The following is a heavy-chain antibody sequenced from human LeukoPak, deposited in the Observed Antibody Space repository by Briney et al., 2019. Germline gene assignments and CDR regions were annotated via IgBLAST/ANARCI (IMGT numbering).Heavy chain of an antibody. D-gene: IGHD3-3*01. V-gene: IGHV1-8*01. J-gene: IGHJ4*02. CDR3: AKTFWMEWLLPSSFDY. CDR2: MNPDSGNT. CDR1: GYTFTSYD. Sequence: GASVKVSCKASGYTFTSYDINWVRQATGQGLEWMGWMNPDSGNTGYAQKFQGRVTMTRNTSISTAYMELSSLRSEDTAVYYCAKTFWMEWLLPSSFDYWGQGTLVTVSS.